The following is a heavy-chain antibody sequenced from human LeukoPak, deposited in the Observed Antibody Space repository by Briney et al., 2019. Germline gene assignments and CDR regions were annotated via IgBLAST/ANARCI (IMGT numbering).Heavy chain of an antibody. Sequence: SETLSLTCTVSGGSISSSSYYWGWIRQPPGKGLEWIGSIYYSGSTYYNPSLKSRVTISVDTSKNQFSLKLSSVTAADTAVYYCARQGPPTYCSSTSCYPSYFDYWGQGTLVTVSS. CDR3: ARQGPPTYCSSTSCYPSYFDY. V-gene: IGHV4-39*01. CDR1: GGSISSSSYY. J-gene: IGHJ4*02. D-gene: IGHD2-2*01. CDR2: IYYSGST.